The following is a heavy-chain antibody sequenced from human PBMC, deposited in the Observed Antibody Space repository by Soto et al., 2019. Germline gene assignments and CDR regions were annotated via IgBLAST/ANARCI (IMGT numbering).Heavy chain of an antibody. CDR2: INPNIGGT. J-gene: IGHJ3*02. CDR3: ARGCGTTSCYEGRTFDI. D-gene: IGHD2-2*01. CDR1: GYTFTGYY. Sequence: ASVKVSCKASGYTFTGYYIYWVRQAPGQGLEWMGWINPNIGGTNYAQKFQGWVTMTRDTSISTAYMELSRLTSDDTAVYYCARGCGTTSCYEGRTFDIWGQGTMVTGSS. V-gene: IGHV1-2*04.